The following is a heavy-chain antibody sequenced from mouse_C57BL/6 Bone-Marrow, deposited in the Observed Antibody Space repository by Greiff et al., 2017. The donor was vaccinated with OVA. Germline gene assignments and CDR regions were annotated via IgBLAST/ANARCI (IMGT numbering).Heavy chain of an antibody. J-gene: IGHJ4*01. CDR1: GYTFTGYW. V-gene: IGHV1-9*01. CDR2: ILPGSGST. CDR3: ASMGAMDY. Sequence: QVQLQQSGAELMKPGASVKLSCKATGYTFTGYWIEWVKQRPGHGLEWIGEILPGSGSTNYNDKFTGKATFTADTSSNTAYMQLSSLTTEDSASYYCASMGAMDYWGQGTSVTVSS. D-gene: IGHD1-1*02.